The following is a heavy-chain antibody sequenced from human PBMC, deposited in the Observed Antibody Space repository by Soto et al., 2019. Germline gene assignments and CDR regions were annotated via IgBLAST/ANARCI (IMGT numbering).Heavy chain of an antibody. CDR2: ISGSGAGT. J-gene: IGHJ6*04. V-gene: IGHV3-23*01. Sequence: EVQLQESGGGLVQPGGSLRLSCTVSGFIFDSYDMSWVRQAPGKGLAWVSGISGSGAGTVDADSVRGRVTISRDNSRNSLYRHMNSPRLEDAALYYCVRHAKFTTVTSDVGYYYGLDVWGEGTTVTVSS. CDR1: GFIFDSYD. D-gene: IGHD4-17*01. CDR3: VRHAKFTTVTSDVGYYYGLDV.